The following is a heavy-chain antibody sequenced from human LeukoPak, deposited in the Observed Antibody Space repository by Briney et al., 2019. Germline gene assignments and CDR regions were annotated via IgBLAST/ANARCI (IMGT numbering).Heavy chain of an antibody. CDR2: ISAYNGNT. Sequence: ASVKVSCKASGYTLTSYGISWVRQAPGQGLEWMGWISAYNGNTNYAQKLQGRVTMTTDTSTSTAYMELRSLRSDDAAVYYCARVGGFYCSSTSCSFDYWGQGTLVTVSS. V-gene: IGHV1-18*01. D-gene: IGHD2-2*01. CDR3: ARVGGFYCSSTSCSFDY. J-gene: IGHJ4*02. CDR1: GYTLTSYG.